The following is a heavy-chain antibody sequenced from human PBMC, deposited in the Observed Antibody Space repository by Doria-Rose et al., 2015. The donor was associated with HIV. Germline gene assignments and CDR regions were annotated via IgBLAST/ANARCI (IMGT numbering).Heavy chain of an antibody. J-gene: IGHJ5*02. CDR1: GGSVASGTPY. CDR3: AKQAVNWFDP. CDR2: IYYSGTT. Sequence: QVQLQESGPGLVKPSETLSLTCTVSGGSVASGTPYWDWIRQTPGKGLEWIGTIYYSGTTYYNPSLRGRVTISLHPSKNQYSLKLISVTAADMGVYYCAKQAVNWFDPWGQGTLVTVSS. D-gene: IGHD6-25*01. V-gene: IGHV4-39*01.